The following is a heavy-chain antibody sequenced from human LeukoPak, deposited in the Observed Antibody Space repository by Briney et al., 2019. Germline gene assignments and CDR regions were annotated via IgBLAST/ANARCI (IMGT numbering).Heavy chain of an antibody. CDR3: AKHLVVAARVYWFDP. Sequence: GGSLRLSCEGSGFTFEDFAMHWVRQTPGKGPEWVSGITWNSRKIDYADSAKGRFTISRDNAKKSVYLQMNSLRAEDTAVYYCAKHLVVAARVYWFDPWGQGTLVTVSS. CDR1: GFTFEDFA. D-gene: IGHD6-6*01. V-gene: IGHV3-9*01. CDR2: ITWNSRKI. J-gene: IGHJ5*02.